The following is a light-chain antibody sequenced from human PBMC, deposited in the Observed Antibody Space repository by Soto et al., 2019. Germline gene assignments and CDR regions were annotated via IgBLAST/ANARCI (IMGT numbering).Light chain of an antibody. J-gene: IGLJ1*01. CDR2: EVS. CDR1: SSDVGGYNY. CDR3: SSYAGSIRYV. V-gene: IGLV2-8*01. Sequence: QSVLTQPPSASGSPGQSVTISCTGTSSDVGGYNYVSWYQQHPGKAPKLMIYEVSKRPSGVPDRFSGSTSGNTASLTVSGLQAEDEAEYYCSSYAGSIRYVFGSGTKVTVL.